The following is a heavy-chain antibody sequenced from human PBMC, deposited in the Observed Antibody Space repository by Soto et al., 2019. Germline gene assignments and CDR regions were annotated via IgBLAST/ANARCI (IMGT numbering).Heavy chain of an antibody. V-gene: IGHV3-23*01. CDR3: ANSIAAAGIAMAC. CDR2: ISGSVAGT. Sequence: EVQLLESGGGLVQPGGSLRLSCAASGFTFSSYAMSWVRQAPGKGLEWVSAISGSVAGTYYADSLKGRFNISRDNSKNTLYLQMNSLIAEDTAVYYCANSIAAAGIAMACWGQGTMVTVSS. D-gene: IGHD6-13*01. J-gene: IGHJ4*02. CDR1: GFTFSSYA.